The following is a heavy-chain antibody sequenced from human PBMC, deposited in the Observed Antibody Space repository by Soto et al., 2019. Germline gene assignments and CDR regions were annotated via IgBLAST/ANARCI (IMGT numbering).Heavy chain of an antibody. CDR2: INHSGST. CDR1: GGSFSGYY. CDR3: ARGGAGYYDILTGYYQGGYFDY. D-gene: IGHD3-9*01. Sequence: SETLSLTCAVYGGSFSGYYWSWIRQPPGKGLEWIGEINHSGSTNYNPSLKSRVTISVDTSKNQFSLKLGSVTAADTAVYYCARGGAGYYDILTGYYQGGYFDYWGQGTLVTVSS. V-gene: IGHV4-34*01. J-gene: IGHJ4*02.